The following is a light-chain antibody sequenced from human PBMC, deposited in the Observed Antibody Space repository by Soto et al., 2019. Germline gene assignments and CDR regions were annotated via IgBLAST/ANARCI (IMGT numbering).Light chain of an antibody. CDR1: QTISSY. J-gene: IGKJ1*01. CDR2: AAS. V-gene: IGKV1-39*01. Sequence: DIQMTQSPSSLSASVGDRVTITCRASQTISSYLNWYQQKPGKAPKILIYAASSLQSGVPSRFSGSGSGTDFTLTISSLQPEDFATYYCQQYNSYAWTFGQGTKVEIK. CDR3: QQYNSYAWT.